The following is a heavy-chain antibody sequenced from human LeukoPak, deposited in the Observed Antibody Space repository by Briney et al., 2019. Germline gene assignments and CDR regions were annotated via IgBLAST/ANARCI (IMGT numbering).Heavy chain of an antibody. CDR3: ARDDYNTLGYNFHY. D-gene: IGHD1-1*01. Sequence: GTSLRLSCVASGFTFADHAMHWVRRAPGQGLEWVAGINWDNDGIVYAASVRGRFTVSRDNAKNTLYLQMNRLRPEDTAFYYCARDDYNTLGYNFHYWGQGTLVTVSS. CDR1: GFTFADHA. J-gene: IGHJ4*02. CDR2: INWDNDGI. V-gene: IGHV3-9*01.